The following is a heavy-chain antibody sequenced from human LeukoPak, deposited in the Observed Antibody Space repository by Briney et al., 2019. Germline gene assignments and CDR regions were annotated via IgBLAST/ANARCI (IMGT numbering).Heavy chain of an antibody. CDR3: TIKAGALDY. D-gene: IGHD1-26*01. CDR2: IYHSGST. V-gene: IGHV4-39*07. Sequence: SETLSLTCTVSGDSISSGSYYWSWIRQPAGKGLYWVGSIYHSGSTYYNPSLKSRVTISVDTSKNQFSLHLSSVTAADTAVYYCTIKAGALDYWGQGTLVTVSS. J-gene: IGHJ4*02. CDR1: GDSISSGSYY.